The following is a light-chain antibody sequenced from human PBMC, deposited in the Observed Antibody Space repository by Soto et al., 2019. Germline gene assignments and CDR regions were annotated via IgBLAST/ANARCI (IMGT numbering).Light chain of an antibody. CDR2: FNN. CDR1: SSNIGAGYD. CDR3: ATWDDSLNGVI. V-gene: IGLV1-40*01. J-gene: IGLJ2*01. Sequence: QSVLTQPPSVSGAPGQRVTISCTGSSSNIGAGYDVYWYQQLPGTAPKLLIFFNNQRPSGVPDRLSGSKSGTSASLAISGLQSADEGDYYCATWDDSLNGVIFGGGTKLTVL.